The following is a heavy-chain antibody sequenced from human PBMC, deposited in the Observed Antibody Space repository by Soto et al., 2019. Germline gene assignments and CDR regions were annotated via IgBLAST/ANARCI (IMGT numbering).Heavy chain of an antibody. CDR1: GFTVSSNY. D-gene: IGHD1-26*01. J-gene: IGHJ4*02. CDR3: ANYLTAVGATSPFDY. V-gene: IGHV3-53*01. CDR2: SYSGGST. Sequence: EVQLVESGGGLIQPGGSLRLSCVASGFTVSSNYMSWVRQAPGKGLEWVSVSYSGGSTYYADSVKGRFTISRDNSKNTLYLQMNSLRAADTAVYYCANYLTAVGATSPFDYWGQGTLVTVSS.